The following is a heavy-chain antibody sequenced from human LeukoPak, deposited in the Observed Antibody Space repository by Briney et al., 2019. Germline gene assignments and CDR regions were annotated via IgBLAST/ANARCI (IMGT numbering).Heavy chain of an antibody. V-gene: IGHV3-21*01. CDR3: ARQPYSSGWYDLDY. CDR1: GFTFSSYS. D-gene: IGHD6-19*01. CDR2: ISSSSSCI. J-gene: IGHJ4*02. Sequence: GGSLRLSCAASGFTFSSYSMNWVRQAPGKGLEWVSSISSSSSCIYYADSVKGRFTISRDNAKNSLYLQMNNLRAEDTAVYYCARQPYSSGWYDLDYWGQGTLVTVSS.